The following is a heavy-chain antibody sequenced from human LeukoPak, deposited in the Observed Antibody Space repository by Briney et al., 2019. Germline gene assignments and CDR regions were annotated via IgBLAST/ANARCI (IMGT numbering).Heavy chain of an antibody. J-gene: IGHJ6*02. V-gene: IGHV1-69*04. CDR3: ASDDIVVVPAATPPYYYYYGMDV. CDR2: IIPILGIA. D-gene: IGHD2-2*01. Sequence: SVKVSCKASGGTFSSYAISWVRQAPGQGLEWMGRIIPILGIANYAQKFQGRVTITADESTGTAYMELSSLRSEDTAVYYCASDDIVVVPAATPPYYYYYGMDVWGQGTTVTVSS. CDR1: GGTFSSYA.